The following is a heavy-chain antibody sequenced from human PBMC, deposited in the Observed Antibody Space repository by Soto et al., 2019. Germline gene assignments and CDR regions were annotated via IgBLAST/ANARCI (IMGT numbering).Heavy chain of an antibody. J-gene: IGHJ6*02. Sequence: SVKVSCKASGFTFTSSAVQWVRQARGQRLEWIGWIVVGSGNTNYAQKFQERVTITGDMSTSTAYMELSSLRSEDTAVYYCAADSGNIVVVVAARDYGMDVWGQGTTVTVSS. CDR3: AADSGNIVVVVAARDYGMDV. D-gene: IGHD2-15*01. CDR1: GFTFTSSA. V-gene: IGHV1-58*01. CDR2: IVVGSGNT.